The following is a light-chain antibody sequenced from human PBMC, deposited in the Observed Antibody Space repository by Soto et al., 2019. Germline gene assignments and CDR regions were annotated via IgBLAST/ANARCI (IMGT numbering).Light chain of an antibody. CDR1: QSVSSN. Sequence: EIVMTQSPATLSVSPGERATLSCRASQSVSSNLAWYQQKPGQAPRLLFYGASTRATGIPARFSGSGSGTEFTLTISSLQSEDFAVYYCQQYNNWPPTFGQGTKVEIK. CDR3: QQYNNWPPT. CDR2: GAS. V-gene: IGKV3-15*01. J-gene: IGKJ1*01.